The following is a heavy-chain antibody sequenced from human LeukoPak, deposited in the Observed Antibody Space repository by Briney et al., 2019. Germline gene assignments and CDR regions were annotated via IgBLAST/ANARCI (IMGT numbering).Heavy chain of an antibody. CDR2: INHSGST. CDR1: GGSFSGYY. Sequence: PSETLSLTCAVYGGSFSGYYWSWIRQPPGKGLEWIGEINHSGSTNYNPSLKSRVTISVDTSKNQFSLKLSSVTAADTAVYYCARISRARPFDYWGQGTLVTVSS. V-gene: IGHV4-34*01. CDR3: ARISRARPFDY. J-gene: IGHJ4*02.